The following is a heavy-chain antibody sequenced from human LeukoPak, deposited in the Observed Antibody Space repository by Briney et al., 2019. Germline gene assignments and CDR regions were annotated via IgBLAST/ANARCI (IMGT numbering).Heavy chain of an antibody. D-gene: IGHD3-22*01. CDR3: AREDYYDSSGYYYPFDY. CDR2: INPNSGGT. CDR1: GYTFTGYY. Sequence: ASVKVSCKASGYTFTGYYMHWVRQAPGQGLEWMGWINPNSGGTNYAQKFQGRVTMTRDTSISTAYMELSRLRSDDTAVYYCAREDYYDSSGYYYPFDYWRQGTLVTVSS. V-gene: IGHV1-2*02. J-gene: IGHJ4*02.